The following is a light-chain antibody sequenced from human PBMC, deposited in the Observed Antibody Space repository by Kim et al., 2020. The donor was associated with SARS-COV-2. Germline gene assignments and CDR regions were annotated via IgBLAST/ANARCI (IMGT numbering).Light chain of an antibody. V-gene: IGKV1-17*03. Sequence: ASVGDRVTITWRASQGITNSLAWFQQKQGKVPKRLIYAASNLEGGVPSRFSGSGSGTEFTLTISSLQPEDFATYYCLQHNSYPITFGQGTRLEIK. CDR3: LQHNSYPIT. J-gene: IGKJ5*01. CDR2: AAS. CDR1: QGITNS.